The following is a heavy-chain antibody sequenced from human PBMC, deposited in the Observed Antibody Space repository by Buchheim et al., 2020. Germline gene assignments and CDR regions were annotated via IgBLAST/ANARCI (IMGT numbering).Heavy chain of an antibody. Sequence: EVQLLESGGGLVQPGGSLRLSCVASGFTLSTCAMSWVRQAPGQGLEWVSTNSGGGTATFYADSVKGRFTISRDNSQNTLYLQMSNLRAEDTAMYYCAKAPQGYSNYIDIWGRGT. D-gene: IGHD4-11*01. V-gene: IGHV3-23*01. J-gene: IGHJ3*02. CDR2: NSGGGTAT. CDR3: AKAPQGYSNYIDI. CDR1: GFTLSTCA.